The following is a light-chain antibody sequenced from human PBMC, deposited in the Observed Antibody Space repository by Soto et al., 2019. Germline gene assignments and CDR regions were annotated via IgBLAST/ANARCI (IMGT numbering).Light chain of an antibody. V-gene: IGLV3-1*01. CDR2: QDS. CDR3: QAWDSSTLYVV. Sequence: SYELTQPPSVSVSPGQTASITCSGDKLGDKYACWYQQKPGQSPVLVIYQDSKRPSGIPERFSGSNSGNTATLTISGTQAMDEADYYCQAWDSSTLYVVFGGGTKLTV. CDR1: KLGDKY. J-gene: IGLJ2*01.